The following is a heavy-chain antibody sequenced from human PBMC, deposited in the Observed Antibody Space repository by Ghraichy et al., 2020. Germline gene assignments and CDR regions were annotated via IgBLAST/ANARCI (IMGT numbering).Heavy chain of an antibody. CDR2: INPNSGGT. Sequence: ASVKVSCKASGYTFTGYYMHWVRQAPGQGLEWMGWINPNSGGTNYAQKFQGRVTMTRDTSISTAYMELSRLRSDDTAVYYCARAWIVVVPLDYWGQGTLVTVSS. V-gene: IGHV1-2*02. D-gene: IGHD2-2*01. J-gene: IGHJ4*02. CDR1: GYTFTGYY. CDR3: ARAWIVVVPLDY.